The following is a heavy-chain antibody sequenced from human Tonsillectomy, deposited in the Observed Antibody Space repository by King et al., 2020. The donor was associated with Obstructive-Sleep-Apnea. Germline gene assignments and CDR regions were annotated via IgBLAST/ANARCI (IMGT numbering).Heavy chain of an antibody. CDR1: GFTFSSYA. J-gene: IGHJ4*02. Sequence: VQLVESGGGVVQPGRSLRLSCAASGFTFSSYAMHWVRQAPGKGLEWVAVISYDGSNKYYADSVKGRFTISRDNSKNTLYLQMNNLRAEDTAVYYCASGCSGGRCYPFDYWGQGTLVTVSS. D-gene: IGHD2-15*01. CDR3: ASGCSGGRCYPFDY. CDR2: ISYDGSNK. V-gene: IGHV3-30*04.